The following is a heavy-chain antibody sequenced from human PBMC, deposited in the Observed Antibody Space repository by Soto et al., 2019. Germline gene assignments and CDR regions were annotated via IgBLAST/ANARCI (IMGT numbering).Heavy chain of an antibody. V-gene: IGHV4-59*01. CDR3: ARSVAVPGAHIDY. Sequence: PGGSLRLSCVTSGFTFTKYSMNWIRQSPGKGLEWLGYVYYTGSTNYSPSLRSRVSISVDTSKNEFSLRLSSVTAADTAVYFCARSVAVPGAHIDYWGQGTQVTVSS. D-gene: IGHD6-19*01. CDR1: GFTFTKYS. J-gene: IGHJ4*02. CDR2: VYYTGST.